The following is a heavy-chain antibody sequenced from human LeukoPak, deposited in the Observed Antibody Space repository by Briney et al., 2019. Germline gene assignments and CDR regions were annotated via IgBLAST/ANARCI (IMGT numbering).Heavy chain of an antibody. Sequence: SVKVSCKASGGTFSSYAISWVRQAPGQGLEWMGGIIPIFGTANYAQKFQGRVTITADESTSTAYMELSSLRSEDTAVYYCASTCSSTSCYGSYYYYGMDVWGQGTTVTVSS. CDR2: IIPIFGTA. J-gene: IGHJ6*02. CDR3: ASTCSSTSCYGSYYYYGMDV. V-gene: IGHV1-69*13. D-gene: IGHD2-2*01. CDR1: GGTFSSYA.